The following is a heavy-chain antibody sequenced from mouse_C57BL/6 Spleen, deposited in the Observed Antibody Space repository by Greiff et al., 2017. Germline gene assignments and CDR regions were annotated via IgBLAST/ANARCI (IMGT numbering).Heavy chain of an antibody. J-gene: IGHJ2*01. D-gene: IGHD1-1*01. CDR1: GFTFTDYE. CDR3: TRRSITTVVLDY. Sequence: QVQLQQSGAELVRPGASVTLSCTASGFTFTDYEMHWVKQAPVHGLEWIGAIDPETGGTAYNPKFKGKAILTADNSSSAAYMELRSLTSEGSAVYYCTRRSITTVVLDYWGQGTTLTVSS. V-gene: IGHV1-15*01. CDR2: IDPETGGT.